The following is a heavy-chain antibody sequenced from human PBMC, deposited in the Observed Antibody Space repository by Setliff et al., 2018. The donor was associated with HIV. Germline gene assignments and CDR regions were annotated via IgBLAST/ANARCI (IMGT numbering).Heavy chain of an antibody. CDR2: ISPYNGHT. D-gene: IGHD4-17*01. Sequence: ASVKVSCKSSGYTFTTYDITWVRQAPGQGLEWPGWISPYNGHTNFAQKFQGRVTMTTDTATSTAYMEVRSLRSDDTAVYYCARTDYGGNSGGNYFDYWGQGSLVTVSS. CDR3: ARTDYGGNSGGNYFDY. J-gene: IGHJ4*02. V-gene: IGHV1-18*01. CDR1: GYTFTTYD.